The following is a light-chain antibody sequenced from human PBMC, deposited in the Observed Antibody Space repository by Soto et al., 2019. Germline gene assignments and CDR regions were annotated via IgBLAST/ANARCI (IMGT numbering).Light chain of an antibody. V-gene: IGKV1-27*01. CDR1: QGISNY. CDR2: AAS. CDR3: QKYNSAPPT. J-gene: IGKJ1*01. Sequence: DIHLTQSPSFLSASVGDRVTITCRASQGISNYLAWYQQKPGKVPKLLIYAASNLQSGVPSRFSGSGSGTDFTLTISSLQPEDFATYYCQKYNSAPPTFAQGTKVDIK.